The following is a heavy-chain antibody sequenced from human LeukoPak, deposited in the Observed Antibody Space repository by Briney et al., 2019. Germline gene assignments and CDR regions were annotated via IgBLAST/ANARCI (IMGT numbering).Heavy chain of an antibody. Sequence: GGSLQISCKGSGYSFTSYWIGWVRQLPGKGLEWMGIIYPGDSDTRYSPSFQGQVTISADKSISTAYLQWSSLKASDTAMYYCARPNRGYSYGHDAFDIWGQGTMVTVSA. CDR1: GYSFTSYW. D-gene: IGHD5-18*01. CDR3: ARPNRGYSYGHDAFDI. J-gene: IGHJ3*02. CDR2: IYPGDSDT. V-gene: IGHV5-51*01.